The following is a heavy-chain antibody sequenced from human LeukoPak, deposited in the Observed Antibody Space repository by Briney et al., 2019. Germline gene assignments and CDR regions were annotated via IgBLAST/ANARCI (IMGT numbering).Heavy chain of an antibody. D-gene: IGHD4/OR15-4a*01. CDR3: ARDAPGLWLAFDY. J-gene: IGHJ4*02. Sequence: GGSLRLSCAASGFTVSSNYMSWVRQAPVKGLEWVLVIYSGGSTYYADSVKGRFTISRDNSKNTLYLQMNSLRAEDTAVYYCARDAPGLWLAFDYWGQGTLVTVSS. V-gene: IGHV3-53*01. CDR1: GFTVSSNY. CDR2: IYSGGST.